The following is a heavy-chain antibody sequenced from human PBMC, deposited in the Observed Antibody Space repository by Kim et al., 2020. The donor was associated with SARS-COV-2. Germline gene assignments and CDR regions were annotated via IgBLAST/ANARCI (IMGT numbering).Heavy chain of an antibody. J-gene: IGHJ4*02. CDR2: MNPHSANT. D-gene: IGHD1-7*01. CDR3: ATMGTNFDL. CDR1: GYTFATYD. V-gene: IGHV1-8*02. Sequence: ASVKVSCKASGYTFATYDINWVRQATGQGLEWMGWMNPHSANTRYAEKFQGRVTMTRSTSTSTAYMELTSLTSEDTAVYYCATMGTNFDLWGQGTLATVS.